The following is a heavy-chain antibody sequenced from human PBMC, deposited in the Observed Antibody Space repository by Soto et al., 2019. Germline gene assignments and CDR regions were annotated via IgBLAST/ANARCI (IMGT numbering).Heavy chain of an antibody. CDR2: IFSNDEK. J-gene: IGHJ5*02. V-gene: IGHV2-26*04. CDR3: ASTYSTSWYWFDP. D-gene: IGHD6-13*01. CDR1: GFSLSNAGLG. Sequence: QVTVKESGPVLVKPTETLTLTCTVSGFSLSNAGLGVSWIRQPPGKALEWLAHIFSNDEKSYSTSLKSRLTISKDTAKSQGVLTITNMDPVDTATYCCASTYSTSWYWFDPWGQGTLVTVSS.